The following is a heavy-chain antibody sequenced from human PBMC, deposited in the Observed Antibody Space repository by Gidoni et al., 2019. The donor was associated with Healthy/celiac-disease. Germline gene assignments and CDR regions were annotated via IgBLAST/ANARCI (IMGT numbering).Heavy chain of an antibody. D-gene: IGHD6-13*01. V-gene: IGHV1-2*02. J-gene: IGHJ6*02. CDR3: ARGKGGSSWYSYYYGMDV. Sequence: QVQLVQSGAEVKKPGASVKVSCKASGYTFTGYYMHWVRQAPGQGLEWMGWINPNSGGTNYAQKFQGRVTMTRDTSISTAYMELSRLRSDDTAVYYCARGKGGSSWYSYYYGMDVWGQGTTVTVSS. CDR2: INPNSGGT. CDR1: GYTFTGYY.